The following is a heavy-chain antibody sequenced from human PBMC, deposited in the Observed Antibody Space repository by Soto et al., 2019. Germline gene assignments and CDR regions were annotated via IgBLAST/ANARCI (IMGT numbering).Heavy chain of an antibody. CDR2: ISRSGDTI. J-gene: IGHJ6*02. CDR3: ARDPEVWDESVATRPSSYYYGMDV. CDR1: GFTFSDHY. V-gene: IGHV3-11*01. D-gene: IGHD3-10*01. Sequence: QKQLVESGGCSVKPGGSLRLSCAASGFTFSDHYMSWIRQAPGIGLEWVSYISRSGDTIYYADSVKGRFTISRDNAKNSLYLQMNNLRVEDTAVYYCARDPEVWDESVATRPSSYYYGMDVWGQGTTVTVSS.